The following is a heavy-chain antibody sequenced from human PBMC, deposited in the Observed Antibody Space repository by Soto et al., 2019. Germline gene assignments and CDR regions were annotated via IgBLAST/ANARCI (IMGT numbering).Heavy chain of an antibody. CDR3: AKRYPKKNTIFGVDLIFDY. Sequence: PSQTLSLTCAISGDSVSSNTAAWNWIRSSPSRGLEWLGRTYYRSNWRHDYAVSVKSRITVNPDTSKNHFSLQLNSVTPDDTAVYYCAKRYPKKNTIFGVDLIFDYWGQGTLVTVSS. J-gene: IGHJ4*02. D-gene: IGHD3-3*01. CDR2: TYYRSNWRH. CDR1: GDSVSSNTAA. V-gene: IGHV6-1*01.